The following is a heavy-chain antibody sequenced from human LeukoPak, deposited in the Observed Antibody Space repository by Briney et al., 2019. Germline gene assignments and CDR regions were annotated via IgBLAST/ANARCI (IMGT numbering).Heavy chain of an antibody. D-gene: IGHD3-3*01. Sequence: GGSLRLSCVASGFTFSSRDWMTWVRQAPGKGLEWVANIKQDGSEKNYVDSVKGRFTISRDNAKNSLYLQMNSLRAEDTAVYYCATYDFWSGYSLHEPFDYWGQGTLVTVSS. CDR3: ATYDFWSGYSLHEPFDY. V-gene: IGHV3-7*01. J-gene: IGHJ4*02. CDR2: IKQDGSEK. CDR1: GFTFSSRDW.